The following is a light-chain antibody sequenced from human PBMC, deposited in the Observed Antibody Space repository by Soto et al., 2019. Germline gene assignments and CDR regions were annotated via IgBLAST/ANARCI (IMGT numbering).Light chain of an antibody. CDR2: DVT. CDR1: SSDVGGYEY. J-gene: IGLJ1*01. Sequence: QSALTQPRSVSGSPGQSVTMSCTGTSSDVGGYEYVSWYQQHPGKAPKLMIYDVTKRPSGVPDRFSGSRSGNTASLTISGLQTEDEADYYCCSYAGSPFYVFGIGTKLTVL. CDR3: CSYAGSPFYV. V-gene: IGLV2-11*01.